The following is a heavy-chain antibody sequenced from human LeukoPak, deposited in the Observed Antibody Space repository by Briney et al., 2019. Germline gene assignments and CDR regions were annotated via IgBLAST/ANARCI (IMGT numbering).Heavy chain of an antibody. V-gene: IGHV3-48*03. Sequence: PGGSLRLSCAASGFTFNRYEMNWVRQAPGKGLEWLSYISSSGTSIYYADSVKGRFTISRDNARNSLYLQMNSLGAEDTAVYYCARAKYSNRWNDAFDIWGQGTMVTVSS. J-gene: IGHJ3*02. CDR1: GFTFNRYE. CDR3: ARAKYSNRWNDAFDI. CDR2: ISSSGTSI. D-gene: IGHD3-16*02.